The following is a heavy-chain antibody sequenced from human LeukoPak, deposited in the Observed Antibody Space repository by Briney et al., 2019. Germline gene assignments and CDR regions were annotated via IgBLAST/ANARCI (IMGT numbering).Heavy chain of an antibody. V-gene: IGHV3-7*01. CDR3: AKDPNSGYDRLPSDY. CDR2: IKQDGSKK. CDR1: GFTFSSYW. Sequence: PGESLRLSCAASGFTFSSYWMYWVRQAPGKGLEWVANIKQDGSKKYYVDSVKGRFTISRDNSQNTLYLQMNSLRAEDTAMYYCAKDPNSGYDRLPSDYWGQGTLVTVSS. D-gene: IGHD5-12*01. J-gene: IGHJ4*02.